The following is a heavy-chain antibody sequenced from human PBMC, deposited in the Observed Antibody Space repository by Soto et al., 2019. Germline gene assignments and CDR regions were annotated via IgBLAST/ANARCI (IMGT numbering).Heavy chain of an antibody. CDR2: ISYNTGNA. D-gene: IGHD6-13*01. CDR1: GFTLSSYS. J-gene: IGHJ4*02. V-gene: IGHV3-23*01. CDR3: AKRIAAGTFAS. Sequence: EVQLLESGGDLVQPGGSLRLSCAASGFTLSSYSMSWVRQAPGKGLEWVSAISYNTGNAYYADSVKGRFTLSRDTSKNTLYLQMNSLGAEDTALYYCAKRIAAGTFASWGQGTLVTVSS.